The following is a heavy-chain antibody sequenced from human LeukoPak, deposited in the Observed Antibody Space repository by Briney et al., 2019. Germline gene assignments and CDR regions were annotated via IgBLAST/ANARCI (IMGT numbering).Heavy chain of an antibody. CDR1: GFTFCSYG. CDR2: ISYDGRNK. D-gene: IGHD2-21*02. CDR3: AKDQYFVTGYYYYLDV. Sequence: PGRSLRLSCAASGFTFCSYGVHWVCQAPGTGLGWVAVISYDGRNKKFADSVKGRFIVSRDNSKNTLYVQMNSLRAEDTAVYYCAKDQYFVTGYYYYLDVWGKGTTVTISS. J-gene: IGHJ6*03. V-gene: IGHV3-30*18.